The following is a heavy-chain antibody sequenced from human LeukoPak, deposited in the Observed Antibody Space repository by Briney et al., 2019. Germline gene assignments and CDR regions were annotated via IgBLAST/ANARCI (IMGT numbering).Heavy chain of an antibody. CDR2: ISESSSYI. V-gene: IGHV3-21*06. Sequence: PGGSLRLSCAASGFTFSSCFMNWVRQAPGKGLEWVSSISESSSYIYYADSVKGRFIISRDNAKNSLYLQMNSLRAEDTAVYYCTRDGRYNYGKPPFDYWGQGTLVTVSS. CDR3: TRDGRYNYGKPPFDY. CDR1: GFTFSSCF. J-gene: IGHJ4*02. D-gene: IGHD5-18*01.